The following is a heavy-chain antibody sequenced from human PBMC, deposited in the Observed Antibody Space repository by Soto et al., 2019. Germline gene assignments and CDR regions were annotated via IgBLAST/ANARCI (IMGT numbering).Heavy chain of an antibody. CDR1: GLTFINYA. V-gene: IGHV3-23*01. Sequence: GGSLRLSCAASGLTFINYAMTWVRQAPGKGLEWVSIINESGDTIYYADSVKGRFTISRDNSKNTLFLQMNSLRAEDTALYYCAKGRAERRDNCKTFSCSRALDPWGQGTLVTVSS. CDR3: AKGRAERRDNCKTFSCSRALDP. J-gene: IGHJ5*02. D-gene: IGHD2-15*01. CDR2: INESGDTI.